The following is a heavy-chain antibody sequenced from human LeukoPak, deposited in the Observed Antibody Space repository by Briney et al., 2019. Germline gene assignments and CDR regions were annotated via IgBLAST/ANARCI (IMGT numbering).Heavy chain of an antibody. Sequence: GGSLRLSCAASGFTFISYGMHWVRQAPGKGLEWVTFIRYDGSNKYYADPVKGRFIISRDNSKNTLYLQMNSLRAEDTAVYYCAKDLIPRCSGGSCYTNFDYWGQGTLVTVSS. V-gene: IGHV3-30*02. J-gene: IGHJ4*02. D-gene: IGHD2-15*01. CDR3: AKDLIPRCSGGSCYTNFDY. CDR2: IRYDGSNK. CDR1: GFTFISYG.